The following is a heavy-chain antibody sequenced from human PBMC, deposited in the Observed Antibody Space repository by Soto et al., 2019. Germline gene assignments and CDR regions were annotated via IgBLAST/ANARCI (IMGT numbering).Heavy chain of an antibody. J-gene: IGHJ6*02. CDR1: GFTFSSYS. Sequence: LRLSCAASGFTFSSYSMNWVRQAPGKGLEWVSSISSSSSYIYYADSVKGRFTISRDNAKNSLYLQMNSLRAEDTAVYYCARGVDYYYGMDVWGQGTTVTVSS. V-gene: IGHV3-21*01. CDR2: ISSSSSYI. D-gene: IGHD3-3*01. CDR3: ARGVDYYYGMDV.